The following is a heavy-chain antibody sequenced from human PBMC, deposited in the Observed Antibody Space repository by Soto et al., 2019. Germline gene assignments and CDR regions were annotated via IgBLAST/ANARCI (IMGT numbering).Heavy chain of an antibody. CDR2: IKTDGSEK. CDR1: GFIFSNYW. CDR3: ARSYWYAFDL. Sequence: GGSLRLSCTASGFIFSNYWMRWVRQAPGKGPEWVADIKTDGSEKYYVDSVRGRFAISRDNAKNSLYLQMNSLRVEDTAVYYCARSYWYAFDLWGQGTLVTVSS. D-gene: IGHD2-8*02. V-gene: IGHV3-7*01. J-gene: IGHJ4*02.